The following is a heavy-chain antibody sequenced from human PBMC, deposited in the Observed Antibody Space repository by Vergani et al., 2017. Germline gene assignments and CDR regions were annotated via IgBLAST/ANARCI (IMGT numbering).Heavy chain of an antibody. D-gene: IGHD2-2*01. J-gene: IGHJ5*02. CDR2: IYYSGST. Sequence: QVQLQESGPGLVKPSQTLSLTCTVSGGSISSGGYYWSWIRQHPGKGLEWIGYIYYSGSTYYNPSLKSRVTISVDTSKNQFSLKLSSVTAADTAVYYCAGSKAYIVVVPAAMLWFDPWGQGTLVTVSS. CDR1: GGSISSGGYY. CDR3: AGSKAYIVVVPAAMLWFDP. V-gene: IGHV4-31*03.